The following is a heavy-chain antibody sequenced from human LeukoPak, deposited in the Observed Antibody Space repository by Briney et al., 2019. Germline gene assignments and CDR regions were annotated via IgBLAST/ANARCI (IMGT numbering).Heavy chain of an antibody. J-gene: IGHJ5*02. CDR1: GYTFTNYG. CDR2: IGAYNGHT. D-gene: IGHD2-15*01. V-gene: IGHV1-18*01. Sequence: ASVKVSCKASGYTFTNYGISWVRQAPGQGLEWMGWIGAYNGHTTYAQNIQGRLTMTTDTSTSTAYMDLRSLRSDDTAVCYCVRDFSCGGGTCSDCFDPWGQGTLVTVSS. CDR3: VRDFSCGGGTCSDCFDP.